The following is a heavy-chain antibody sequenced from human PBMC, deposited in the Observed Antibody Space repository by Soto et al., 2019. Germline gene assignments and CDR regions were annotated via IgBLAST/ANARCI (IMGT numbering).Heavy chain of an antibody. Sequence: ASVKVSCKASGYTFTNYGISWVRQAPGQGLEWMGWISAYNGNTNYAQKLQGRVTMTTDTSTSTAYMELRSLRSDDTAVYYCARVLSSYGDYNCNWFDPWGQGTLVTVSA. CDR2: ISAYNGNT. CDR3: ARVLSSYGDYNCNWFDP. V-gene: IGHV1-18*01. J-gene: IGHJ5*02. CDR1: GYTFTNYG. D-gene: IGHD4-17*01.